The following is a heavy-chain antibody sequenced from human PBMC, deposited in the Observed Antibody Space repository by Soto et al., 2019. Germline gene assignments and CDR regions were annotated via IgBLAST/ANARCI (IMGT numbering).Heavy chain of an antibody. CDR1: GYTFTSYA. J-gene: IGHJ5*02. V-gene: IGHV1-3*01. CDR2: INAGNGNT. D-gene: IGHD4-17*01. CDR3: ARALDYGDFDP. Sequence: QVQLVQSGAEVKKPGASVKVSCKASGYTFTSYAMHWVRQAPGQRLEWMGWINAGNGNTKYSQKFQGRVTITRDTAASTAYMELSSLRSEDTAVYYCARALDYGDFDPWGQGTLVTVSS.